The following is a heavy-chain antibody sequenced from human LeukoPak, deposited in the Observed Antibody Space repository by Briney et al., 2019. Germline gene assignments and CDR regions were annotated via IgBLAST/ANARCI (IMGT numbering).Heavy chain of an antibody. CDR3: ARGLRGRMVTMDYYYYYMDV. V-gene: IGHV1-8*01. CDR1: RYTFTGFD. CDR2: MNTNTDNT. J-gene: IGHJ6*03. Sequence: ASVKVSCKASRYTFTGFDINWVRQATGPGLEGMGWMNTNTDNTGYAQKFEGRVTMTRNTSISTAYMELSSLTSDDTGVYYCARGLRGRMVTMDYYYYYMDVWGKGTTVTISS. D-gene: IGHD2-21*02.